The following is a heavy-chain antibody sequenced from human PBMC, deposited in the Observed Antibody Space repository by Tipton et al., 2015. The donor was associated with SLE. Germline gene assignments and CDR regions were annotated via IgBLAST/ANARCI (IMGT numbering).Heavy chain of an antibody. D-gene: IGHD3-10*01. CDR1: GYSISSGYY. CDR3: ARDDGVYGSDV. Sequence: TLSLTCAVSGYSISSGYYWGWIRQPPGKGLEWIGYIYYSGSTYYNPSLKSRVTISVDTSKNQFSLKLSSVTAADTAVYYCARDDGVYGSDVWGKGTTVTVSS. V-gene: IGHV4-31*11. CDR2: IYYSGST. J-gene: IGHJ6*04.